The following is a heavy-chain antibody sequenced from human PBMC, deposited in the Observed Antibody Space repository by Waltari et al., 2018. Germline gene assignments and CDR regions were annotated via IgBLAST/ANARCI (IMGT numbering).Heavy chain of an antibody. D-gene: IGHD7-27*01. CDR2: IIPIFGIP. Sequence: VXXVQSGAEVRTPGSXVKVSCKASGGPFGGYGIRWVRLVPGQRLEWLGVIIPIFGIPDYXXXXXDRRTITADESTSTAXMELSSLTSEDTAIYFCATHKLGISQHYYHMGAXXXXTTVTISS. J-gene: IGHJ6*03. CDR3: ATHKLGISQHYYHMGA. V-gene: IGHV1-69*12. CDR1: GGPFGGYG.